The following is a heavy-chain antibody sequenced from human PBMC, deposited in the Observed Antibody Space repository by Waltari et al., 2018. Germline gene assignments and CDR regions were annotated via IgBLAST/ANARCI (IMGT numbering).Heavy chain of an antibody. V-gene: IGHV3-7*03. Sequence: EVQLVDSGGGLVQPGGSLRLSCAASGFTFSSNWLSGVRQAPGGGREWLANQRPDGIQQYYVDSVRGRFSIARDNAKNSLYLQLNSLRAEDTAIYYCARDFNWGWDFWGQGTLVTVSS. CDR3: ARDFNWGWDF. J-gene: IGHJ4*02. CDR1: GFTFSSNW. CDR2: QRPDGIQQ. D-gene: IGHD7-27*01.